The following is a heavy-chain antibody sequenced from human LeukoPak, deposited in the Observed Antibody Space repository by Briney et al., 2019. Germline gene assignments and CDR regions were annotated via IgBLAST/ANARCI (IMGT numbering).Heavy chain of an antibody. V-gene: IGHV3-53*01. J-gene: IGHJ6*02. D-gene: IGHD1-26*01. CDR2: IYSGGST. CDR3: ARARLGARCYYYYGMDV. Sequence: GGSLRLSCAASGFTVSSNYMSWVRQAPGKGLEWVSVIYSGGSTYYADSVKGRFTISRDNSKNTLYLQMNSLRAEDTAVYYCARARLGARCYYYYGMDVWGQGTTVTVSS. CDR1: GFTVSSNY.